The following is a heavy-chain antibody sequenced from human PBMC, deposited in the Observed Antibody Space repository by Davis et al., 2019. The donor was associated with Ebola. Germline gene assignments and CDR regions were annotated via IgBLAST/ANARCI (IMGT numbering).Heavy chain of an antibody. CDR2: ISGSGGST. D-gene: IGHD1-26*01. CDR3: ASHPPGSLHSNWYFDL. CDR1: GFTFSSYA. J-gene: IGHJ2*01. V-gene: IGHV3-23*01. Sequence: PGGSLRLSCAASGFTFSSYAMSWVRQAPGKGLEWVSAISGSGGSTYYADSVKGRFTISRDNSKNTLYLQMNSLRAEDTAVYYCASHPPGSLHSNWYFDLWGRGTLVTVSS.